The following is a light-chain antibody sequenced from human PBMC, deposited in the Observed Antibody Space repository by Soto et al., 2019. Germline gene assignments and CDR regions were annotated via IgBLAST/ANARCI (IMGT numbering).Light chain of an antibody. J-gene: IGKJ2*01. Sequence: DIVMTQSPGSLAVSLGERATINCKSSQTILYSSNNKNYLAWYQQKPGQTPKLLIYWASTRESGVPDRFSGSGSGTDFTLTISSLQAEDVAVYYCQQYSDTPYTFGQGTKLEIK. CDR2: WAS. CDR1: QTILYSSNNKNY. V-gene: IGKV4-1*01. CDR3: QQYSDTPYT.